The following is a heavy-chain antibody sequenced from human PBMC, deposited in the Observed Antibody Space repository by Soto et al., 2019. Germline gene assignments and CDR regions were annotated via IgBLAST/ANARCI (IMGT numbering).Heavy chain of an antibody. CDR1: GYTFTSYA. V-gene: IGHV1-3*01. Sequence: QVQLVQSGAEVKKPGASVKVSCKASGYTFTSYAMHWVRQAPGQRLEWMGWINAGNGNTKYSQKFQGRVTITRDTYASTAYMELSSLRSEDTAVYYCARVRCSSTSCSYNWFDPWGQGTLVTVSS. D-gene: IGHD2-2*01. CDR2: INAGNGNT. J-gene: IGHJ5*02. CDR3: ARVRCSSTSCSYNWFDP.